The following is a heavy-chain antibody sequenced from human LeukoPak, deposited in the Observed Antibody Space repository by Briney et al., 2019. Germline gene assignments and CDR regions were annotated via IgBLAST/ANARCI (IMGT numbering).Heavy chain of an antibody. CDR2: INGSGGST. D-gene: IGHD5-18*01. CDR3: AKRIQSAMATGY. V-gene: IGHV3-23*01. Sequence: LGGSLRLSCAASGFTFSSYAMSWVRQAPGKRLEWVSDINGSGGSTYYADSVKGRFTISRDNSKNTLSLQMNSLRAEDTAVYYCAKRIQSAMATGYWGQGTLVTVSS. J-gene: IGHJ4*02. CDR1: GFTFSSYA.